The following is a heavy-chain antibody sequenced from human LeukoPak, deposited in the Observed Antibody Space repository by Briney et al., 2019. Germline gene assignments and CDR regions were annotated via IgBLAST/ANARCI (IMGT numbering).Heavy chain of an antibody. Sequence: GGSLRLSCEASGFSMSVYWMSWVRQAPGKGLEWVGNIKQDGSERNYVDSVKGRFTISRDNAKNSLYLQTNSLRAEDTAVYYCARDPGYYGSGSYLNWGQGTLVTVSS. CDR1: GFSMSVYW. CDR2: IKQDGSER. D-gene: IGHD3-10*01. J-gene: IGHJ4*02. CDR3: ARDPGYYGSGSYLN. V-gene: IGHV3-7*01.